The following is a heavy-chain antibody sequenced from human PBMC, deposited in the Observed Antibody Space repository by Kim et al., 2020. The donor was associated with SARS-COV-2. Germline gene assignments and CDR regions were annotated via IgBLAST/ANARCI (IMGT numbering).Heavy chain of an antibody. J-gene: IGHJ4*02. CDR1: GGSISSYY. Sequence: SETLSLTCTVSGGSISSYYWSWIRQPPGKGLEWIGYIYYSGSTNYNPSLKSRVTISVDTSKNQFSLKLSSVTAADTAVYYCARLPGVWSGYSFQLYFDYWGQGTLVTVSS. D-gene: IGHD3-3*01. CDR2: IYYSGST. CDR3: ARLPGVWSGYSFQLYFDY. V-gene: IGHV4-59*01.